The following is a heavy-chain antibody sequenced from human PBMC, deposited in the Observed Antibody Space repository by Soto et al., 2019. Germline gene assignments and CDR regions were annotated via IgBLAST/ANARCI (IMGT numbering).Heavy chain of an antibody. CDR1: GYTFTSYG. J-gene: IGHJ5*02. Sequence: QVQLVQSGAEVKKPGVSVKVSCKASGYTFTSYGISWVRQAPGQGLEWMGWINAYNGNTNYAQKLQGRVTMTTDTSTSTAYMGLRSLRTYGTAVDFCARVLPPVDPWGQGTLVNVSP. CDR2: INAYNGNT. V-gene: IGHV1-18*01. D-gene: IGHD3-10*01. CDR3: ARVLPPVDP.